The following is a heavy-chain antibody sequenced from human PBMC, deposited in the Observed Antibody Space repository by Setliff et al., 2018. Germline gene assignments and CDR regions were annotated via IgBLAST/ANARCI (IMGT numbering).Heavy chain of an antibody. V-gene: IGHV4-59*01. Sequence: PSEILSLTGTVSDVSIRNYYWSWIRKAPGKGLEWIGYVNYSGDSNYNPSHKSRVTMSVDTSKDQFSLKLSSVTAADTAVYYCARDFSTPPFGVARGSYYYYMDVWGKGTTVTVSS. CDR3: ARDFSTPPFGVARGSYYYYMDV. CDR1: DVSIRNYY. CDR2: VNYSGDS. J-gene: IGHJ6*03. D-gene: IGHD3-3*01.